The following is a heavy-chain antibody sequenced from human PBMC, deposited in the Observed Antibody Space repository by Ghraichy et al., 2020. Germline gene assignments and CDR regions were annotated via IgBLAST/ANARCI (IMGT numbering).Heavy chain of an antibody. D-gene: IGHD2-21*02. Sequence: SETLSLTCAVYGGSFSGYYWSWIRQPPGKGQEWIGDISYSGSTDYNPSLKSRVTISVDRTNNDFSLRLSSVTAADTAVYYCARVLGVGATAINALDVWGQGTTITVSS. V-gene: IGHV4-34*01. J-gene: IGHJ6*02. CDR2: ISYSGST. CDR3: ARVLGVGATAINALDV. CDR1: GGSFSGYY.